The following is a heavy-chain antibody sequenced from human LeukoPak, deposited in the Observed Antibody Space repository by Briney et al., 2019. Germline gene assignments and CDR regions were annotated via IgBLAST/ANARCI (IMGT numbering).Heavy chain of an antibody. V-gene: IGHV4-59*08. CDR1: GGSIRSYY. Sequence: SETLSLTCTVSGGSIRSYYWSWIRQPPGKGLEWIGYIYYSGSTSYNPSLNSRVTISLDTSKNQFSLNLSSVTAADTAVYYCARRESSGFFDYWGQGTLVTVSS. CDR3: ARRESSGFFDY. D-gene: IGHD6-19*01. CDR2: IYYSGST. J-gene: IGHJ4*02.